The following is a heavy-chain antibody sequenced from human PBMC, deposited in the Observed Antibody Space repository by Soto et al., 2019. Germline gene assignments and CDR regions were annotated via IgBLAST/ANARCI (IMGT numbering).Heavy chain of an antibody. CDR1: GYSFTSYW. Sequence: RGESLKSSGKGSGYSFTSYWIGWVRQMPGKGLAWMGIICPGDSDTRYSPSFQGQVTISAANSIRTAYLPWSSLQASDTATHSCGMHAYDSSGYYGNAFDIWGQGTMVTVSS. CDR2: ICPGDSDT. CDR3: GMHAYDSSGYYGNAFDI. D-gene: IGHD3-22*01. J-gene: IGHJ3*02. V-gene: IGHV5-51*01.